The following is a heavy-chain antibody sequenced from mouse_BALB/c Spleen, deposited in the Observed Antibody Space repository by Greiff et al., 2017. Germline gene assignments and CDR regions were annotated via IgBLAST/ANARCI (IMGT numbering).Heavy chain of an antibody. CDR3: VYYGNPAWVAY. Sequence: VQLKESGAELVKPGASVKLSCTASGFNIKDTYMHWVKQRPEQGLEWIGRIDPANGNTKYDPKFQGKATITADTSSNTAYLQLSSLTSEDTAVYYCVYYGNPAWVAYWGQGTLVTVSA. V-gene: IGHV14-3*02. CDR1: GFNIKDTY. D-gene: IGHD2-1*01. J-gene: IGHJ3*01. CDR2: IDPANGNT.